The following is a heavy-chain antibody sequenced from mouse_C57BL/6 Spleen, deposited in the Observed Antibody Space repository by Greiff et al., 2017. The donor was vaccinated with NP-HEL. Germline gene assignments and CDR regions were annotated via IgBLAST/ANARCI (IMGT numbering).Heavy chain of an antibody. CDR3: ARWDGNYYFDY. V-gene: IGHV1-52*01. CDR2: IDPSDSET. J-gene: IGHJ2*01. D-gene: IGHD2-1*01. CDR1: GYTFTSYW. Sequence: VQLQQPGAELVRPGSSVKLSCKASGYTFTSYWMHWVKQRPIQGLEWIGNIDPSDSETHYNQKFKDKATLTVDKSSSTAYMQLSSLTSEDSAVYYCARWDGNYYFDYWGQGTTLTVSS.